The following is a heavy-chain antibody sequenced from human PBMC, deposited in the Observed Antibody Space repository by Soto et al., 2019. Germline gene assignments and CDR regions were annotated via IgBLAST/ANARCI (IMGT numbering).Heavy chain of an antibody. J-gene: IGHJ4*02. V-gene: IGHV1-46*01. D-gene: IGHD3-10*01. Sequence: QVQLVQSGAEVKKPGASVKVSCEASGYTFTSYSMHWVRQAPGQGLAWMGIIHPSGGTTNYAQKFQGRVSMTRETSTSTVYMKLSSLRSEDTAGYYCARGGGILWGDYWGQGTLVTVSS. CDR2: IHPSGGTT. CDR3: ARGGGILWGDY. CDR1: GYTFTSYS.